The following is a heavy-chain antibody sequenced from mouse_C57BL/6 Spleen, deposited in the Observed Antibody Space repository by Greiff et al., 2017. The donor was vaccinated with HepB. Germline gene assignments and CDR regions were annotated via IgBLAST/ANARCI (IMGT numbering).Heavy chain of an antibody. D-gene: IGHD1-1*01. J-gene: IGHJ1*03. CDR2: INPNNGGT. CDR1: GYTFTDYN. V-gene: IGHV1-22*01. CDR3: ARGGVVAQNWYFDV. Sequence: EVQLQQSGPELVKPGASVKMSCKASGYTFTDYNMHWVKQSHGKSLEWIGYINPNNGGTSYNQKFKGKATLTVNKSSSTAYMELRSLTSEDSAVYYWARGGVVAQNWYFDVWGTGTTVTVSS.